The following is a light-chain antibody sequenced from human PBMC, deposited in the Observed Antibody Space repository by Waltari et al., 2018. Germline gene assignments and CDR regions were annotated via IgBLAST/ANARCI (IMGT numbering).Light chain of an antibody. CDR1: QTISRY. V-gene: IGKV1-39*01. J-gene: IGKJ2*01. CDR3: QQSYSTPRT. Sequence: DVQMTQSPSSLSASVGDTVTITCRASQTISRYLNWYQQQPGKAPKLLIYAATTWQSEVPSRFTGSGSGTDFTLTISSVQPEDFATYYCQQSYSTPRTFGQGTKLDIK. CDR2: AAT.